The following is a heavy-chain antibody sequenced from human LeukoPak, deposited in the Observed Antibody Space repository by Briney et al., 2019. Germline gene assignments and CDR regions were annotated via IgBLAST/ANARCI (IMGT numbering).Heavy chain of an antibody. CDR3: AGGIVATISDY. Sequence: VASVKVSCKASGGTFSSYAIRWVRQAPGQGLEWMGRIIPILGIANYAQKFQGRVTITADKSTSTAYMELSSLRSEDTAVYYCAGGIVATISDYWGQGTLVTVSS. V-gene: IGHV1-69*04. D-gene: IGHD5-12*01. J-gene: IGHJ4*02. CDR2: IIPILGIA. CDR1: GGTFSSYA.